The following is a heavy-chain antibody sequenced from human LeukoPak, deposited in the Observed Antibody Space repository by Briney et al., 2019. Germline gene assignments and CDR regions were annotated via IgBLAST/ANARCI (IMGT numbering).Heavy chain of an antibody. V-gene: IGHV3-30-3*01. J-gene: IGHJ4*02. Sequence: GGSLRLSCAGSGFTFASYAVHWVPQAPGKRLEWVAFISSDGTTEHYRDSVKGRFTLSRDNSKNTVSLQMNSLGTEDTAVYYCARGRDSGSFIIDYWGQGTLVTVSS. D-gene: IGHD3-10*01. CDR3: ARGRDSGSFIIDY. CDR2: ISSDGTTE. CDR1: GFTFASYA.